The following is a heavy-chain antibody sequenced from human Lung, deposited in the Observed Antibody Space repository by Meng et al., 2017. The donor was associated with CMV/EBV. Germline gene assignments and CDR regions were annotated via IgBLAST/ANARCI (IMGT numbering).Heavy chain of an antibody. Sequence: ESXKISCAASGFTFSSYSMNWVRQAPGKGLEWVSYISSSSSTIYYADSVKGRFTISRDNAKNSLYLQMNSLRAEDTAVYYCARGVSGAYSGQGTLVTVSS. D-gene: IGHD1-14*01. J-gene: IGHJ4*02. CDR3: ARGVSGAY. CDR1: GFTFSSYS. CDR2: ISSSSSTI. V-gene: IGHV3-48*04.